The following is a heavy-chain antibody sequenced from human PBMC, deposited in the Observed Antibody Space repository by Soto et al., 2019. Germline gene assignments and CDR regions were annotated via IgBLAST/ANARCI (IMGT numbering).Heavy chain of an antibody. D-gene: IGHD2-15*01. CDR3: ARDKLLTYYYYGMDV. J-gene: IGHJ6*02. Sequence: SVKVSCKASGGTFSSYAISWVRQAPGQGLEWMGGIIPIFGTANYAQKFQGRVTITADESTSTAYMELSSLRSEDTAVYYCARDKLLTYYYYGMDVWGQGTTVTVSS. CDR2: IIPIFGTA. CDR1: GGTFSSYA. V-gene: IGHV1-69*13.